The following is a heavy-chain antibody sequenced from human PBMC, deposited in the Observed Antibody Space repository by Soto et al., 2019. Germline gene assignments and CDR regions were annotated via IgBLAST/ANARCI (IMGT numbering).Heavy chain of an antibody. CDR3: ARIRYGLYGMDV. CDR2: IDWDDDK. Sequence: GSGPPVVNPPQTLTLTRTFSGFSLTPSGRCVSWVRQPPGKALEWLALIDWDDDKYYSTSLKTRLTISKDTSKNQVVLTMTNMDPVDTATYYCARIRYGLYGMDVWGQGTTVTVSS. D-gene: IGHD4-17*01. V-gene: IGHV2-70*20. CDR1: GFSLTPSGRC. J-gene: IGHJ6*02.